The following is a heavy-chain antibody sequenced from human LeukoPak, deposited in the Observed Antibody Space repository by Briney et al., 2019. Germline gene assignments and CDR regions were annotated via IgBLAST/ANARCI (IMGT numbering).Heavy chain of an antibody. J-gene: IGHJ4*02. D-gene: IGHD3-3*01. CDR1: EFTFSSYW. CDR3: TWSGLKIES. V-gene: IGHV3-15*01. Sequence: PGGSLRLSCAASEFTFSSYWMSWVRQAPRKGLEWVGQIKTESDGATTDYAAPVKGRFTISRDDSKNTLFLQMNSLKTEDTALYYCTWSGLKIESWGQGTLVTVSS. CDR2: IKTESDGATT.